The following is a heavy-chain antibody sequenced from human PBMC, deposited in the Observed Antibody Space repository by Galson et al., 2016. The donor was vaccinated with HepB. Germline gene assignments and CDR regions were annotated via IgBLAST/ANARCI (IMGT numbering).Heavy chain of an antibody. V-gene: IGHV3-48*04. CDR2: ITTTGGTI. J-gene: IGHJ3*02. Sequence: SLRLSCAASGFTFNSYNMNWVRRTPGKGLEWISYITTTGGTIYYADSVKGRFTISRDNAKNSLYLQLNSLGVEDTAMYYCARAVLRNGSGWGRALDIWGQGTMVTVSS. D-gene: IGHD6-19*01. CDR1: GFTFNSYN. CDR3: ARAVLRNGSGWGRALDI.